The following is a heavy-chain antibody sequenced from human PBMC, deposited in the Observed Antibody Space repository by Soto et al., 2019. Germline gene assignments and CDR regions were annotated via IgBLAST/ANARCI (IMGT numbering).Heavy chain of an antibody. V-gene: IGHV4-4*02. CDR1: GGTVASSHW. J-gene: IGHJ5*02. CDR2: VYHTGDT. CDR3: AREIVTAGGNNYFDP. D-gene: IGHD2-21*02. Sequence: SETLSLTCGVSGGTVASSHWWSWVRQSPGGGLEWIGNVYHTGDTNFNPSLQSRVTISVDKSNNQFSLRLNSLTAADTAVYFCAREIVTAGGNNYFDPWGPGTLVTAPQ.